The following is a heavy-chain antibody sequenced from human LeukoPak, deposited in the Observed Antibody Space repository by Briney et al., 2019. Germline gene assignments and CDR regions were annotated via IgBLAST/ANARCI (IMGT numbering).Heavy chain of an antibody. CDR1: GGSFSGYY. V-gene: IGHV4-34*01. D-gene: IGHD3-10*01. Sequence: SETLSLTCAVYGGSFSGYYWSWIRQPPGKGLEWIGEINHSGSTNYNPSLKSRVTISVDTSKNQFSLKLSSVTAADTAVYYCARDQGSGSYYIGYWGQGTLVTVSS. CDR3: ARDQGSGSYYIGY. CDR2: INHSGST. J-gene: IGHJ4*02.